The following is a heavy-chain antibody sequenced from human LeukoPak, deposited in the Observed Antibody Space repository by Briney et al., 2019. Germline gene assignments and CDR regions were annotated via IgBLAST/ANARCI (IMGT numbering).Heavy chain of an antibody. Sequence: SVKVSCKASGGTFSSYAISWVRQAPGQGLEWMGGIIPIFGTANYAQKFQGRVTITADESTSTAYMELSSLRSEDTAVYYCAMSGSYLRDSKTDAFDIWGQGTMVTVSS. J-gene: IGHJ3*02. CDR1: GGTFSSYA. D-gene: IGHD1-26*01. V-gene: IGHV1-69*13. CDR3: AMSGSYLRDSKTDAFDI. CDR2: IIPIFGTA.